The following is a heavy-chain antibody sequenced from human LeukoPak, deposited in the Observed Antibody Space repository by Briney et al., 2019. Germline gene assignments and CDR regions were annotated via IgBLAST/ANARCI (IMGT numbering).Heavy chain of an antibody. CDR3: AKGGAYGGNPGWFDP. Sequence: SETLSLTCTVSGGSIGSDYWSWIRQPPGKGLEWIGSIYYSGSTNYNPSLKSRVSISVDTSKNQFSLRLSSVTAADTAVYYCAKGGAYGGNPGWFDPWGHGTLVTVSS. V-gene: IGHV4-59*01. J-gene: IGHJ5*02. D-gene: IGHD4-23*01. CDR2: IYYSGST. CDR1: GGSIGSDY.